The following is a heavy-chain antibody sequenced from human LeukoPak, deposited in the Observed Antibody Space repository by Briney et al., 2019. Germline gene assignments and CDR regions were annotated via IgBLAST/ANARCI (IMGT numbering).Heavy chain of an antibody. Sequence: GGSLRLSCAASGFTFENYAMTWVRQAPGKGLEWVANIKQDGSEKYYMDSVKGRFTISRDNAKNSLYLQMNSLRAEDTAVYYCARVASRGYCSSTSCFLFDYWGQGTLVTVSS. D-gene: IGHD2-2*01. J-gene: IGHJ4*02. CDR3: ARVASRGYCSSTSCFLFDY. V-gene: IGHV3-7*03. CDR2: IKQDGSEK. CDR1: GFTFENYA.